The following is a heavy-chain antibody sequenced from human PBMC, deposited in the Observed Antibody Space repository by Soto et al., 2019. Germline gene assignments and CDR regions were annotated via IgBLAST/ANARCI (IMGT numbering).Heavy chain of an antibody. CDR1: GFTFDDYA. D-gene: IGHD6-13*01. V-gene: IGHV3-9*01. CDR2: ISWNSGSI. CDR3: AMGDSSSFCYGRAV. Sequence: EVQLVESGGGLVQPGRSLRLSCAASGFTFDDYAMHWVRQAPGKGLEWVAGISWNSGSIGYADPVKGRFTISGANAKRSLCLQRSGLRAVDTAVYYGAMGDSSSFCYGRAVWGDGTAVTVSS. J-gene: IGHJ6*01.